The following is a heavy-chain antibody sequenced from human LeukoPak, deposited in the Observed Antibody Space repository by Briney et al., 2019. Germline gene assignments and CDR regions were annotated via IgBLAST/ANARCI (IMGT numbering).Heavy chain of an antibody. V-gene: IGHV3-53*01. CDR1: GFTVSSNY. Sequence: PGGSLRLSCAASGFTVSSNYMSWVRQAPGKGLEWVSVIYSGGSTYYADSVKGRFTISRDNSKNTLYLQMNSLRAEDTAVYYCAIERGSSWKWGYYFDYWGQGTLVTVSS. D-gene: IGHD6-13*01. J-gene: IGHJ4*02. CDR3: AIERGSSWKWGYYFDY. CDR2: IYSGGST.